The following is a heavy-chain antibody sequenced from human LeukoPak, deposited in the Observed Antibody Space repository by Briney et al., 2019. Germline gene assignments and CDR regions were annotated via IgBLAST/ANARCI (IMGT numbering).Heavy chain of an antibody. Sequence: PGGSLRLSCAASGFTFSSYAMHWVRQAPGKGLEWVAVISYDGSNKYYADSVKGRFTISRDNSKNTLYLKMNSLRAEDTAVYYCARVREVGATIGYYGMDVWGQGTTVTVSS. CDR3: ARVREVGATIGYYGMDV. D-gene: IGHD1-26*01. V-gene: IGHV3-30-3*01. CDR1: GFTFSSYA. CDR2: ISYDGSNK. J-gene: IGHJ6*02.